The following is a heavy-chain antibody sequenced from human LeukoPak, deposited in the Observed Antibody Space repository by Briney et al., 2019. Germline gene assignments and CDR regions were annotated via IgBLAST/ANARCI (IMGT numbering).Heavy chain of an antibody. CDR1: GGSISSGDYY. V-gene: IGHV4-30-4*08. D-gene: IGHD3-3*01. Sequence: SETLSLTCTVSGGSISSGDYYWSWIRQPPGKGPEWIGYIYYSGSTYYNPSLKSRVTISVDTSKNQFSLKLSSVTAADTAVYYCARAVGDFWSGYSAFDIWGQGTMVTVSS. J-gene: IGHJ3*02. CDR2: IYYSGST. CDR3: ARAVGDFWSGYSAFDI.